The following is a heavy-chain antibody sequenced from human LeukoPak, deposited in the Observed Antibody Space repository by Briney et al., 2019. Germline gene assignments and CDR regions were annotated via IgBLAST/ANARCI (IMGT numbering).Heavy chain of an antibody. CDR1: GGPFSGYY. J-gene: IGHJ5*02. CDR2: INHSGST. CDR3: ARGYRIAAAGTKRFDP. Sequence: SETLSLTCAVYGGPFSGYYWSWIRQPPGKGLEWIGEINHSGSTNYNPSLKSRVTISVDTSKNQFSLKLSSVTAADTAVYYCARGYRIAAAGTKRFDPWGQGTLDTVSS. V-gene: IGHV4-34*01. D-gene: IGHD6-13*01.